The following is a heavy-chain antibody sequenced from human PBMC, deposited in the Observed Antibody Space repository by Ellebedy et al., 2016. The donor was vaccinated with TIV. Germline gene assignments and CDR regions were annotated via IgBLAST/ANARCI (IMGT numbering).Heavy chain of an antibody. J-gene: IGHJ6*02. Sequence: GESLKISCGASGLTFNIYAMTWVRQAPGKGLEWVSTIESSGIVTYYAESVKGRFTISRDNSKNRVFLQMNSLRADDTAVYYCAKGGRVQITDVWGQGTTVTVSS. CDR2: IESSGIVT. D-gene: IGHD1-1*01. CDR1: GLTFNIYA. V-gene: IGHV3-23*05. CDR3: AKGGRVQITDV.